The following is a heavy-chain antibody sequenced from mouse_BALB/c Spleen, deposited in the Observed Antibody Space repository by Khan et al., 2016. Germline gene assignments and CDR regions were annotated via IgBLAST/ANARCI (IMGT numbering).Heavy chain of an antibody. Sequence: VQLQQSGPELVMPGASVKVSCKASGYAFTSYNMYWVKQSHGKSLEWIGYIDPYNGDTAYNQKFKGKATLTVDKPSSTAHMHLHSLTSEDPAVYFCAGGGITTIVAKCLDYWGQGTTLTVSS. CDR1: GYAFTSYN. J-gene: IGHJ2*01. CDR3: AGGGITTIVAKCLDY. V-gene: IGHV1S135*01. CDR2: IDPYNGDT. D-gene: IGHD1-1*01.